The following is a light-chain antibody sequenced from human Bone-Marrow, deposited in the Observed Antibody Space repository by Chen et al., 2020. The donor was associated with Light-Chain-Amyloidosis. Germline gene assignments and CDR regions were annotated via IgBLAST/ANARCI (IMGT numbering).Light chain of an antibody. Sequence: QSALTQPASVSGSPGQSITISCTGTSSDVGGDNHVLWYQQHPDKAPKLMIYEVANRPSWVPNRFSGSKSDNTASLTISGLQTDDEADYFCSSYTITDTLVFGSGTRVTVL. CDR3: SSYTITDTLV. V-gene: IGLV2-14*01. CDR2: EVA. CDR1: SSDVGGDNH. J-gene: IGLJ1*01.